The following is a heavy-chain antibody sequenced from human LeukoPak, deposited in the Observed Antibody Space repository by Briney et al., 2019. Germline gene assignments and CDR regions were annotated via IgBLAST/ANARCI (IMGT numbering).Heavy chain of an antibody. J-gene: IGHJ4*02. D-gene: IGHD6-19*01. V-gene: IGHV4-59*01. Sequence: PSETLSLTCSISGGSISSYYWSWIRQPPGKRLEWIGCLYHSGTTTYNPSLKSRITISVDTSRNQFSLKLNSMAAADTALYFCAGGGQWLAFDSWGQGTLVTVSS. CDR2: LYHSGTT. CDR1: GGSISSYY. CDR3: AGGGQWLAFDS.